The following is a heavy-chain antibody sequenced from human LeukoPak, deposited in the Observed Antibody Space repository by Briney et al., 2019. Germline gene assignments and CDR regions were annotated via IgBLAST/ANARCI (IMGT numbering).Heavy chain of an antibody. Sequence: PGGSLRLSCAASGFTFSSYSMNWVRQAPGKGLEWVSYISSSSSTIYYADSVKGRFTISRDNAKNSLYLQMNSLRAEDTAVYYCASYFHYYDSSGYYMWGNDYWGQGTLVTVSS. J-gene: IGHJ4*02. D-gene: IGHD3-22*01. CDR3: ASYFHYYDSSGYYMWGNDY. CDR2: ISSSSSTI. CDR1: GFTFSSYS. V-gene: IGHV3-48*01.